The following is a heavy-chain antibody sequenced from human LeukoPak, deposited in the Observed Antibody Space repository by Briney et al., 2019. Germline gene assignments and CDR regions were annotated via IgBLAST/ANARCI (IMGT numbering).Heavy chain of an antibody. CDR2: ISYDGSNK. CDR1: GFTFSSYA. V-gene: IGHV3-30-3*01. CDR3: VKPYSSGWFELNDY. Sequence: PGGSLRLSCAASGFTFSSYAMHWVRQAPGKGLEWVAVISYDGSNKYYADSVKGRFTISRDNSKNTLYLQMNSLRVEDTAVYYCVKPYSSGWFELNDYWGQGTLVTVSS. J-gene: IGHJ4*02. D-gene: IGHD6-19*01.